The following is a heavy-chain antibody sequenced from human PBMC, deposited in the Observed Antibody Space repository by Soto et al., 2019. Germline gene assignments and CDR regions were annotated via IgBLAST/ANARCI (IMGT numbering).Heavy chain of an antibody. CDR2: ISYRGST. J-gene: IGHJ5*02. CDR1: GGSISSGDYY. CDR3: ARLNIVVVPAAMAWFDP. V-gene: IGHV4-39*02. D-gene: IGHD2-2*01. Sequence: QLQLQESGPGLVKPSETLSLTCTVSGGSISSGDYYWGWIRQPPGKGLEWIGSISYRGSTYDSPSVKSRVTMSVDTSKHHFSLSLHSVAAADTAVYYCARLNIVVVPAAMAWFDPWGQGTLVIVSS.